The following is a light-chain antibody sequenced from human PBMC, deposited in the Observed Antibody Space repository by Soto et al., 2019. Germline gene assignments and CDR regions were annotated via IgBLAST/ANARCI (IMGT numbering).Light chain of an antibody. J-gene: IGKJ2*01. V-gene: IGKV1-5*03. CDR2: TTS. Sequence: DIQMTQSPSTLSASVGDRVTITCRASQSTSSWLAWYQQKPGKAPKLLIYTTSTLESGVPSRFSGTGAGTEFTLTIGCLQPDDFATYYCQQYSSYSYTFGQGTKLEIK. CDR3: QQYSSYSYT. CDR1: QSTSSW.